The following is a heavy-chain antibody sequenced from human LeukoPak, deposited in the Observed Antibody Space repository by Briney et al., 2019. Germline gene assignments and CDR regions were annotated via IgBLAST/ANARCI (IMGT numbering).Heavy chain of an antibody. D-gene: IGHD6-19*01. CDR2: IHNSGRT. V-gene: IGHV4-4*07. Sequence: SGTLSLTCIVSGGSISSYYWSWIRQPAGKGLEWIGQIHNSGRTDYNPSLKSRVAMSVDTSKNQFSLELSSVAAADTALYYCAGRDQITGWSFDYWGQGALVTVSS. CDR1: GGSISSYY. J-gene: IGHJ4*02. CDR3: AGRDQITGWSFDY.